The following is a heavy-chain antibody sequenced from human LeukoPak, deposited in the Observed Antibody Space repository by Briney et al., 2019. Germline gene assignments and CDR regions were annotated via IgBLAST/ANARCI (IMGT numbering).Heavy chain of an antibody. CDR3: ARGILRFLEWLLLPEYFQH. J-gene: IGHJ1*01. Sequence: GGSLRLSCAASGSTFSSYSMNWVRQAPGKGLEWVSYISSSSSTIYYADSVKGRFTISRDNAKNSLYLQMNSLRDEDTAVYYCARGILRFLEWLLLPEYFQHWGQGTLVTVSS. CDR2: ISSSSSTI. D-gene: IGHD3-3*01. V-gene: IGHV3-48*02. CDR1: GSTFSSYS.